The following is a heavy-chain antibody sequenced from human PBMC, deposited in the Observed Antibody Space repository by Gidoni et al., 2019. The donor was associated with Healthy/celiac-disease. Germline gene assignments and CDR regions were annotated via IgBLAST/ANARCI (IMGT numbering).Heavy chain of an antibody. CDR3: ARVIGSGHMDV. Sequence: QVQLVQSGAEVKKPGASVKVSCKASGHTFPSYYMHWVRQAPGQGLEWMGIINPSGGSTSYAQKFQGRVTMTRDTSTSTVYMELSSLRSEDTAVYYCARVIGSGHMDVWGQGTTVTVSS. V-gene: IGHV1-46*01. CDR1: GHTFPSYY. CDR2: INPSGGST. D-gene: IGHD3-16*02. J-gene: IGHJ6*02.